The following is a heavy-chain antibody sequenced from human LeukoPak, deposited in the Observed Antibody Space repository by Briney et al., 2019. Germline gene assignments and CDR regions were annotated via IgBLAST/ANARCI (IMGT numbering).Heavy chain of an antibody. V-gene: IGHV3-21*01. J-gene: IGHJ4*02. CDR3: ARISGYYYDSSGPNFDY. D-gene: IGHD3-22*01. CDR1: GFTFSSYS. Sequence: PGGSLRLSCAASGFTFSSYSMNWVRQAPGKGLEWVSSIGSSSSYIYYADSVKGRFTISRDNAKNSLYLQMNSLRAEDTAVYYCARISGYYYDSSGPNFDYWGQGTLVTVSS. CDR2: IGSSSSYI.